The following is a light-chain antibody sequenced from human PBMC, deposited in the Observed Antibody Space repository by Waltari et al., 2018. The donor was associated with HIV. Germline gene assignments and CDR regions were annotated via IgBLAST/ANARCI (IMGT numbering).Light chain of an antibody. J-gene: IGLJ2*01. CDR2: NNK. CDR3: ATWEHRLNGPI. V-gene: IGLV1-44*01. CDR1: SSNIGTSS. Sequence: QSVLTQPPSASGTPGQRVTISCSGGSSNIGTSSVNWYQQGPGTAPKLLIYNNKPGTSGVPDRFSGSKSGTSASLAISGLQSEDEADYYCATWEHRLNGPIFGGGTRLTVL.